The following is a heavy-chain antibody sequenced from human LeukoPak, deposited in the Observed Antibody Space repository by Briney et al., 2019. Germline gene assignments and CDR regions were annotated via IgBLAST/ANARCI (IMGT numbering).Heavy chain of an antibody. V-gene: IGHV4-34*01. D-gene: IGHD4-11*01. CDR1: GGSFSGYY. Sequence: SETLSLTCAVYGGSFSGYYWSWIRQPPGKGLEWIGEINHSGSTNYNPSLKSRVTISVDTSKNQFSLKLSSVTAADTAVYYCAREGGLQHHFDYWGQGTLVTVSS. CDR2: INHSGST. J-gene: IGHJ4*02. CDR3: AREGGLQHHFDY.